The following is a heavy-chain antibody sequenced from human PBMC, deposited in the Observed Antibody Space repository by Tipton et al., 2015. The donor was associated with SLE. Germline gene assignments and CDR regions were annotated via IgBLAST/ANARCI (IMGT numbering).Heavy chain of an antibody. CDR3: AREKSGHGYFDS. CDR2: IYHSGST. V-gene: IGHV4-59*06. CDR1: GGSFSIYY. J-gene: IGHJ4*02. D-gene: IGHD5-12*01. Sequence: TLSLTCTVSGGSFSIYYWSWIRQHPGKGLEWIGHIYHSGSTFYSPSLRSRVTISVDTSKNQFSLRLISVTAADTAVYYCAREKSGHGYFDSWGQGSLVTVSS.